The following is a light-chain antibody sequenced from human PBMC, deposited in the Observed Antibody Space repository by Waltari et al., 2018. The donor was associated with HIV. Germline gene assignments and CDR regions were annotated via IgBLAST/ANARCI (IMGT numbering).Light chain of an antibody. CDR3: QQRISWPLT. V-gene: IGKV3-11*01. Sequence: EIVLTQSPVTLSLSPGERADFPCRASQSVGYFLAWYQQKPGQAPRLLIYAVSKRAAGTPAKFSGSGSKTNFTLTINALEPEDFVVYYCQQRISWPLTFGGGTMVEI. J-gene: IGKJ4*01. CDR1: QSVGYF. CDR2: AVS.